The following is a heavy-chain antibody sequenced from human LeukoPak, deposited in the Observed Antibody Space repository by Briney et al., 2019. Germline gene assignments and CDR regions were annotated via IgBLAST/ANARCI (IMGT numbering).Heavy chain of an antibody. CDR3: AREGYSSGWYFDY. CDR1: GFTFSSYS. J-gene: IGHJ4*02. V-gene: IGHV3-21*01. Sequence: GGSLRLSCAASGFTFSSYSMNWVRQAPGKGLEWVSSISSSSSYIYYADSVKGRFTISRDNAKNSLYLRMNSLRAEDTAVYYCAREGYSSGWYFDYWGQGTLVTVSS. CDR2: ISSSSSYI. D-gene: IGHD6-19*01.